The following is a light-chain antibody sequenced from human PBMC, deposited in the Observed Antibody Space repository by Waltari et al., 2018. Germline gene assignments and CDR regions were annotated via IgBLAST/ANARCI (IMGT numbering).Light chain of an antibody. V-gene: IGKV3-20*01. CDR3: QHYVSLPVT. CDR1: QSVSRT. CDR2: DAS. Sequence: EIVLTQSPGTPSLSPGERATLSCRASQSVSRTLAWYQQKPGQAPRLLIYDASSRATGIPDRFSGSGSGTDFSLTITRLEPEDVAVYYCQHYVSLPVTFGQGTKVEIK. J-gene: IGKJ1*01.